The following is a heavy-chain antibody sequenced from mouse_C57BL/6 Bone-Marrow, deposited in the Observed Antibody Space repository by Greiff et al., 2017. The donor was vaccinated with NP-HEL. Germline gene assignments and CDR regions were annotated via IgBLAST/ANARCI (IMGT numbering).Heavy chain of an antibody. CDR2: IDPENGDT. V-gene: IGHV14-4*01. CDR3: TTSTTVPSSFYAMDY. J-gene: IGHJ4*01. CDR1: GFNIKDDY. Sequence: VQLQQSGAELVRPGASVKLSCTASGFNIKDDYMHWVKQRPEQGLEWIGWIDPENGDTEYASKFQGKATITADTSSNTAYLQLSSLTSEVTAVYYCTTSTTVPSSFYAMDYWGQGTSVTVSS. D-gene: IGHD1-1*01.